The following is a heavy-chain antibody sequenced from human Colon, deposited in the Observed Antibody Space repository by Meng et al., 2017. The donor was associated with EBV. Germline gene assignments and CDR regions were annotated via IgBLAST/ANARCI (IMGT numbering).Heavy chain of an antibody. CDR3: ARVGGLDGYRLGGDY. J-gene: IGHJ4*02. CDR1: GGSISRSDW. Sequence: QVQLQESGPGLVKPSETLSLTCAVPGGSISRSDWWSWVRQPPGKRLEWIGEVNPSGSTNYSPSLKSRVTISVDTSKNQFSLRLNSVTAADTAVYYCARVGGLDGYRLGGDYWGQGALVTVSS. CDR2: VNPSGST. D-gene: IGHD5-24*01. V-gene: IGHV4-4*02.